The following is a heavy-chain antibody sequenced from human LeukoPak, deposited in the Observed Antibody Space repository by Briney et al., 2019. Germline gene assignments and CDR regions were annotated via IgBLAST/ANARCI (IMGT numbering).Heavy chain of an antibody. Sequence: SETLSLTCAVYGGSFSGYYWSWIRQPPGKGLEWIGEINHSGSTNYNPSLKSRVTISVDTSKNQFSLKLSSVTAADTAVYYCARNTGGYYDSSGYYFDYWGQGTLVTVSS. D-gene: IGHD3-22*01. CDR2: INHSGST. J-gene: IGHJ4*02. CDR3: ARNTGGYYDSSGYYFDY. CDR1: GGSFSGYY. V-gene: IGHV4-34*01.